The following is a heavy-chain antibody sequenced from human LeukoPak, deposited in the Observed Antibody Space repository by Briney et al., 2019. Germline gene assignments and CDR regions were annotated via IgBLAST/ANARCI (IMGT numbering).Heavy chain of an antibody. D-gene: IGHD6-19*01. Sequence: PGGSLTLSCAASGFTFSSYAVNWVRQPPGKGLEWVSAVSGSGGNTYYTDSVKDRFTISRDNSKNILFLQMSSLTAEDTALYYCARGQWLVTSSFDSWGQGTLVTVSS. CDR1: GFTFSSYA. CDR3: ARGQWLVTSSFDS. CDR2: VSGSGGNT. J-gene: IGHJ4*02. V-gene: IGHV3-23*01.